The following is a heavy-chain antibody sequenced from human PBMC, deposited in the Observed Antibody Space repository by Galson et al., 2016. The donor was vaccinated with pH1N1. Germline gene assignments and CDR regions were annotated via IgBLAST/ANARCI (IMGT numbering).Heavy chain of an antibody. J-gene: IGHJ4*02. V-gene: IGHV3-7*01. D-gene: IGHD3-16*02. CDR2: IKEDGSET. CDR1: GFTFGNYW. Sequence: SLRLSCAASGFTFGNYWMHWVRQVPGKGLEWVANIKEDGSETYYVDSVRGRFTISRDNAKNSLYLQMNSLRDEDTALYYCTGAIGSRSAYWGQGTLVTVSS. CDR3: TGAIGSRSAY.